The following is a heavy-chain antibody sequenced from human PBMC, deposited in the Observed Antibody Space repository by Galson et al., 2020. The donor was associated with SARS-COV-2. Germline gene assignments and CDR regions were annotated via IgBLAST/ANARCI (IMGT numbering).Heavy chain of an antibody. J-gene: IGHJ6*02. CDR3: ARDLTTVTTEYYYYYGMDV. CDR1: GYTFTSYY. V-gene: IGHV1-46*01. CDR2: INPSGGST. D-gene: IGHD4-17*01. Sequence: ASVTVSCKASGYTFTSYYMHWVRQAPGQGLEWMGIINPSGGSTSYAQKFQGRVTMTRDTSTSTVYMELSSLRPEDTAVYYCARDLTTVTTEYYYYYGMDVWGQGTTVTVSS.